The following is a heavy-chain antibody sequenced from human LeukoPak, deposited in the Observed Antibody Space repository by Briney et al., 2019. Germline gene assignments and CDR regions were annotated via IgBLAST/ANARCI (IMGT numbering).Heavy chain of an antibody. CDR3: ARDSQDCSASTCYFDY. CDR1: GFTFDDYA. J-gene: IGHJ4*02. CDR2: ISWDSRSA. Sequence: GGSLRLSCAASGFTFDDYAMHWVRQSPGKGLQWVSFISWDSRSAYYADSVKGRFTISRDNNKKSVFLQMNGLSAEDTAFYYCARDSQDCSASTCYFDYWGQGTLVTVSA. D-gene: IGHD2-15*01. V-gene: IGHV3-43D*03.